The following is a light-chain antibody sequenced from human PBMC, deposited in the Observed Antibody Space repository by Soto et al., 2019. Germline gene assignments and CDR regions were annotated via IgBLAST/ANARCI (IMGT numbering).Light chain of an antibody. CDR3: QQYVRSPWT. V-gene: IGKV3-20*01. CDR1: QTVSSY. Sequence: EILLDQSPPTPSLSPGERAPLSRLASQTVSSYLGWYQHKPGQAPRLLIYGASSRATGIPDRFSGSGSGTDFTLTISRLEPEDFAVYYCQQYVRSPWTFGQGTKVDI. CDR2: GAS. J-gene: IGKJ1*01.